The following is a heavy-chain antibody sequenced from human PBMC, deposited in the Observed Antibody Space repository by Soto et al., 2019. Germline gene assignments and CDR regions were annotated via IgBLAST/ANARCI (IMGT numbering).Heavy chain of an antibody. Sequence: QVQLQESGPGLVKPSQTLSLTCTVSGGSISSGDYYWSWIRQPPGKGLEWIGYIYYSGSTYYNPSLKSRVIISVDTSKNQFSLKLSSVTAADTPVYYCARAGSYGDAFFDYWGQGTLVTVSS. CDR3: ARAGSYGDAFFDY. V-gene: IGHV4-30-4*01. CDR2: IYYSGST. CDR1: GGSISSGDYY. D-gene: IGHD4-17*01. J-gene: IGHJ4*02.